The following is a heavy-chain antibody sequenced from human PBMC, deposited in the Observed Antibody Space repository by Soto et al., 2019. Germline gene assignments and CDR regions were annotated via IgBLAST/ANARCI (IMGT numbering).Heavy chain of an antibody. V-gene: IGHV1-18*01. CDR1: GYTFTSYG. Sequence: ASVKVSCKASGYTFTSYGISWVRQAPGQGLEWMGWISAYNGNTNYAQNLHGRVTMTTDTSTSTAYMELRSLRSDDTAVYYCARGGGYYYDSRYDFDFWGQGTLVTVSS. CDR3: ARGGGYYYDSRYDFDF. D-gene: IGHD3-22*01. J-gene: IGHJ4*02. CDR2: ISAYNGNT.